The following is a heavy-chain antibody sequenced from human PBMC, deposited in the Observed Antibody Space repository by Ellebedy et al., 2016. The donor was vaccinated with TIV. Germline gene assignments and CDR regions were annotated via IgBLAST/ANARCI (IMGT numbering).Heavy chain of an antibody. CDR2: IKPDGREK. J-gene: IGHJ4*02. CDR1: GFTFSGYW. Sequence: GESLKISXAASGFTFSGYWMTWVRQAPGKGLEWVANIKPDGREKYYVDSVKGRFTISRDYAKNSLYLEMNSLRPEDTAVYYCVRGESWTDYWGQGTVVTVSS. V-gene: IGHV3-7*04. D-gene: IGHD3-16*01. CDR3: VRGESWTDY.